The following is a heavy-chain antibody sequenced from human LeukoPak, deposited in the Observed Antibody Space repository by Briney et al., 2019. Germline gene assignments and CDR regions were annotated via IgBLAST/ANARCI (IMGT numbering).Heavy chain of an antibody. CDR1: GGSISSGDYY. Sequence: PSQTLSLTCTVSGGSISSGDYYWSWIRQPPGKGLEWIGYIYYSGSTYYNPSLKSRVIISVDTSKNQFSLKLSSVTAADTAVYYCVRQYYCDRSGPSFDIWGQGTMVTVSS. J-gene: IGHJ3*02. V-gene: IGHV4-30-4*01. CDR2: IYYSGST. CDR3: VRQYYCDRSGPSFDI. D-gene: IGHD3-22*01.